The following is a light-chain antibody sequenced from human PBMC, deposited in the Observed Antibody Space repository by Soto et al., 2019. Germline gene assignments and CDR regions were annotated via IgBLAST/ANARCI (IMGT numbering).Light chain of an antibody. V-gene: IGKV1-5*03. Sequence: DIQMTQSPSTLSASVGDRVTITCRASQNIITWLAWYQQKPGKAPKLLIYKASSLESGVPSRFSGSGSGTEFTLTISSLQPDDFATYYCQRYNSYPITFGGGTKVDIK. CDR1: QNIITW. J-gene: IGKJ4*01. CDR2: KAS. CDR3: QRYNSYPIT.